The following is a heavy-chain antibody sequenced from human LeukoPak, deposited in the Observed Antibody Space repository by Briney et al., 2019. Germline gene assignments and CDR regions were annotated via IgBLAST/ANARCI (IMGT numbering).Heavy chain of an antibody. CDR2: INYSGST. V-gene: IGHV4-39*01. J-gene: IGHJ4*02. Sequence: SETLSLTCAVSRGSISSSSYYWAWIRQPPGKGLEWIGNINYSGSTYYNPSLKSRVTISVDTSKNQFSLKVSSVTAADTAVYYCARSRDIVVVPAAQFFDYWGQGTLVTVSS. D-gene: IGHD2-2*01. CDR1: RGSISSSSYY. CDR3: ARSRDIVVVPAAQFFDY.